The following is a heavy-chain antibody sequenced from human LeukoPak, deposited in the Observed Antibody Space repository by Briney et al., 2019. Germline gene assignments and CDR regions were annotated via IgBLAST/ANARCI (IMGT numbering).Heavy chain of an antibody. V-gene: IGHV3-11*05. CDR2: ISSSSTYT. CDR1: GFTFSDYY. Sequence: GGSLRLSCAASGFTFSDYYMSWIRQAPGKGLEWVSYISSSSTYTNYADSVKGRFTISRDNVKNSLYLQMNSLRAKDTAVYYCARGATDWFDPWGQGTLVTVSS. CDR3: ARGATDWFDP. J-gene: IGHJ5*02.